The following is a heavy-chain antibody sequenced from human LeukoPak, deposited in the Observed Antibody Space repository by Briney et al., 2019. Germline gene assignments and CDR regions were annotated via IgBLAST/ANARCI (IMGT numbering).Heavy chain of an antibody. Sequence: ASVKVSYKASGGTFSSYTISWVRQAPGQGLEWMGRIIPILGIANYAQKFQGRVTITADKSTSTAYMELSSLRSEDTAVYYCARGYCSSTSCYLYWFDPWGQGTLVTVSS. V-gene: IGHV1-69*02. D-gene: IGHD2-2*01. CDR2: IIPILGIA. J-gene: IGHJ5*02. CDR3: ARGYCSSTSCYLYWFDP. CDR1: GGTFSSYT.